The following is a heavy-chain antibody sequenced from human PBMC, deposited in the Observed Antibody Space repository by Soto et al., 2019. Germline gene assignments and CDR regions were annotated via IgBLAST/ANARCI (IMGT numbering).Heavy chain of an antibody. V-gene: IGHV4-39*01. J-gene: IGHJ4*02. CDR3: APTPSYDSSGYYHPTIDY. CDR1: GGSISSSSYY. D-gene: IGHD3-22*01. Sequence: PSETLSLTCTVSGGSISSSSYYWGWIRQPPGKGLEWIGSIYYSGSTYYNPSLKSRVTISVDTSKNQFSLKLSSVTAADTAVYYCAPTPSYDSSGYYHPTIDYWGQGTLVTVSS. CDR2: IYYSGST.